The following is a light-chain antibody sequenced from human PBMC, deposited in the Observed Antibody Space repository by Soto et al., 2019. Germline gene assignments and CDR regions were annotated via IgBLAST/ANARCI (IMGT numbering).Light chain of an antibody. CDR1: QGINNY. CDR2: AAS. J-gene: IGKJ3*01. CDR3: QQLKSYPIT. Sequence: DSQLTQSPSFLSASVGDRVTITCRASQGINNYLGWYQQKPGKAPKLLIYAASTLQSGVPSRFSGSGSGTEFTLTISSLQPEDSATYYCQQLKSYPITFGPGTKVDI. V-gene: IGKV1-9*01.